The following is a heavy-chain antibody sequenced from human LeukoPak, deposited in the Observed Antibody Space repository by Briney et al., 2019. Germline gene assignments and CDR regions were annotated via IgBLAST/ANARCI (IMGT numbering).Heavy chain of an antibody. V-gene: IGHV4-61*02. Sequence: PSETLSLTCTVSGGSISSGSYYWSWIRQPAGKGLEWIGRIYTSGSTNYNPSLKSRVTISVDTSKNQFSLKLSSVTAADTAVYYCARDPITPDAFDIWGQGTMVTVSS. CDR2: IYTSGST. CDR1: GGSISSGSYY. J-gene: IGHJ3*02. D-gene: IGHD2-15*01. CDR3: ARDPITPDAFDI.